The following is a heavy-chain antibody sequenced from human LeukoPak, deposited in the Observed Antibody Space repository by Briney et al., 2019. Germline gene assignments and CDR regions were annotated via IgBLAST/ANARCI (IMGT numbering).Heavy chain of an antibody. D-gene: IGHD6-6*01. CDR3: ARDPGSSPYYYYMDV. CDR1: GFTFSSYW. Sequence: PGGSLRLSCAASGFTFSSYWMSWVRQAPGKGPEWVANIKQDGSEKYYVDSVKGRFTISRDNAKNSLYLQMNSLRAEDTAVYYCARDPGSSPYYYYMDVWGKGTTVTVSS. CDR2: IKQDGSEK. J-gene: IGHJ6*03. V-gene: IGHV3-7*01.